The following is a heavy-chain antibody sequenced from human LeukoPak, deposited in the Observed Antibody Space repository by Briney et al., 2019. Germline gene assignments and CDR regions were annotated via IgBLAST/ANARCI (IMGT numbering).Heavy chain of an antibody. CDR1: GFTFSSYA. J-gene: IGHJ4*02. CDR2: ISGSGGST. Sequence: GGSLRLSCAASGFTFSSYAMSWVRQAPGKGLEWVSAISGSGGSTYYADSVKGRFTISRDNSKNTLFLQMNSLRAEDTAVYYCARGGYSSSWYHFDYWGQGTLVTVSS. D-gene: IGHD6-13*01. V-gene: IGHV3-23*01. CDR3: ARGGYSSSWYHFDY.